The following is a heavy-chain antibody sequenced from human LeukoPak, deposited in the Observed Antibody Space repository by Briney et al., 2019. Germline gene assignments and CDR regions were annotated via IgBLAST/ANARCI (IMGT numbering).Heavy chain of an antibody. V-gene: IGHV4-34*01. CDR2: INHSGST. D-gene: IGHD3-22*01. CDR1: GGSISGYY. Sequence: PSETLSLTCAVYGGSISGYYWSWIRQPPGKGLEWIGEINHSGSTNYNPSLKSRVTISVDTSKNQFSLKLSSVTAADTAVYYCARVGYYDSSGYGADYWGQGTLVTVSS. J-gene: IGHJ4*02. CDR3: ARVGYYDSSGYGADY.